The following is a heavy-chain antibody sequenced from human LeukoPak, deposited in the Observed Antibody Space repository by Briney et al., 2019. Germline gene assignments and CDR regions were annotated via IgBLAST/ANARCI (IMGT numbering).Heavy chain of an antibody. J-gene: IGHJ4*02. CDR1: GFTFSSYA. CDR3: APVVPTADFDY. CDR2: IYSGGAT. D-gene: IGHD2-2*01. V-gene: IGHV3-53*01. Sequence: GGSLRLSCAASGFTFSSYAMSWVRQAPGKGLEWVSVIYSGGATYYADSVKGRFTISRDNFKKTLFLQMNSLRVEDTAVYYCAPVVPTADFDYWGQGTLVTVSS.